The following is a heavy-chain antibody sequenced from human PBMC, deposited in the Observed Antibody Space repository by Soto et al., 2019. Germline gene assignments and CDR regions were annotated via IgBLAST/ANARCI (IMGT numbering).Heavy chain of an antibody. CDR1: GGYIKSSDYH. CDR2: IHNSGTS. Sequence: SETLSLTCTVSGGYIKSSDYHWSWTRQSPAKGLEWIGYIHNSGTSFYNPSLRGRVTVTLDTSRSQFSLTLASVTAADTAVYYCVREERIAAPQLDYWGQGIPVTVPQ. CDR3: VREERIAAPQLDY. J-gene: IGHJ4*02. D-gene: IGHD6-6*01. V-gene: IGHV4-30-4*01.